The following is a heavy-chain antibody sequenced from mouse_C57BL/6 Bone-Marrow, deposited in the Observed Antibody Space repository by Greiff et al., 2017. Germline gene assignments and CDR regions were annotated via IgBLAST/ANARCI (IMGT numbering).Heavy chain of an antibody. CDR3: ARHDSWFAY. Sequence: EVMLVESGGDLVKPGGPLKLSCAASGFTFSSYGMSWVRQTPDKRLEWVATFSSGGSYTYYPDSLKGRLTISRDHAKNTLYLRMSSLKSEDTAMYYCARHDSWFAYGGQGTLVTVSA. CDR1: GFTFSSYG. CDR2: FSSGGSYT. J-gene: IGHJ3*01. V-gene: IGHV5-6*01. D-gene: IGHD2-13*01.